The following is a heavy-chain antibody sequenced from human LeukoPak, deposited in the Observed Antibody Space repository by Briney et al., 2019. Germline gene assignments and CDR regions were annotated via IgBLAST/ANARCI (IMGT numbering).Heavy chain of an antibody. CDR2: IYYSGST. Sequence: KPSQTLSLTCTVSGGSISSGDYYWSWIRQPPGKGLEWIVYIYYSGSTYYNPSLKSRVTISVDTSKNQFSLKLSSVTAADTAVYYCARAWVGYCTNGVCYYFDYWGQGTLVTVSS. D-gene: IGHD2-8*01. V-gene: IGHV4-30-4*01. CDR1: GGSISSGDYY. J-gene: IGHJ4*02. CDR3: ARAWVGYCTNGVCYYFDY.